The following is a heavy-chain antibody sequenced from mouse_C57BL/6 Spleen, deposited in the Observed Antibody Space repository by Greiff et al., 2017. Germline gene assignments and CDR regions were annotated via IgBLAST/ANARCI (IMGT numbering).Heavy chain of an antibody. CDR3: ARREGYGYLDY. J-gene: IGHJ2*01. CDR1: GYTFTSYW. V-gene: IGHV1-52*01. Sequence: VQLQQPGAELVRPGSSVKLSCKASGYTFTSYWMHWVKQRPIQGLEWIGNIDPSDSETHYNQKFKDKATLTVYKSSSTAYMQLSSLTAEDSAVYYCARREGYGYLDYWGQGTTLTVSS. CDR2: IDPSDSET. D-gene: IGHD2-10*02.